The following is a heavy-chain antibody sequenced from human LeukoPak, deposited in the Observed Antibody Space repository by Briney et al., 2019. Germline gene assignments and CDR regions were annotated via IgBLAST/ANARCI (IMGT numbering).Heavy chain of an antibody. CDR1: GFTFSSSW. CDR3: AKGAPVAAAWDV. V-gene: IGHV3-23*01. J-gene: IGHJ6*02. Sequence: PGGSLRLSCAASGFTFSSSWMHWVRQAPEKGLEWVSAISGSGGSTYYADSVKGRFTISRDNSKNTLYLQMNSLRAEDTAVYYCAKGAPVAAAWDVWGQGTTVTVSS. D-gene: IGHD2-2*01. CDR2: ISGSGGST.